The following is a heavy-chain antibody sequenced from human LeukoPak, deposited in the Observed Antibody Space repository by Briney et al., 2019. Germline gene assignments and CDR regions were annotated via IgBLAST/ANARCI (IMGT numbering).Heavy chain of an antibody. CDR1: GFTFDDYA. D-gene: IGHD5-18*01. CDR3: AKDGDTGEAFDI. J-gene: IGHJ3*02. CDR2: ISWYSGSI. Sequence: GGSLRLFCGASGFTFDDYAMHWVPRARGKGPEWVSGISWYSGSIGYADSVKGRFTISRDNAKNSLYLQMNSLRAEDTALYYCAKDGDTGEAFDIWGQGTMVTVPS. V-gene: IGHV3-9*01.